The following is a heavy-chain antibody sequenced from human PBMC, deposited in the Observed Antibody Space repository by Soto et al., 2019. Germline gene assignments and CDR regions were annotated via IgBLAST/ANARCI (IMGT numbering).Heavy chain of an antibody. CDR2: IYYSGST. D-gene: IGHD3-3*01. J-gene: IGHJ4*02. CDR1: GGSISSGGYS. Sequence: SETLSLTCTVSGGSISSGGYSWSWIRQPPGKGLEWIGYIYYSGSTYYNPSLKSRVTISVDTSKNQFSLKLSSVTAADTAVYYCARSLRFLEWPTHDHRGQGTLVTVSS. V-gene: IGHV4-31*03. CDR3: ARSLRFLEWPTHDH.